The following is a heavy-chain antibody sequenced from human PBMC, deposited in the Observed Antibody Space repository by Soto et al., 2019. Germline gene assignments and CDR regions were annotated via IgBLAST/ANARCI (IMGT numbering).Heavy chain of an antibody. D-gene: IGHD2-15*01. J-gene: IGHJ4*02. CDR1: GYTFSSYY. V-gene: IGHV1-46*01. CDR2: INPNGGSA. Sequence: ASVKVSCKASGYTFSSYYIHWVRQAPGQGLEWIGIINPNGGSANYAQNFKGRVTVTTDASTGTVYMELSGLTSEDTAVYYCARDLERSCSGGSCPFDYWGQGTLVTVSS. CDR3: ARDLERSCSGGSCPFDY.